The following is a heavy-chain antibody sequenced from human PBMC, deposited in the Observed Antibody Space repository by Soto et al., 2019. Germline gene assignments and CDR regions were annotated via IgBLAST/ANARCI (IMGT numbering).Heavy chain of an antibody. Sequence: GGSLRLSCGTSGFSFSVYGMHWVRQAPGKGLEWVAVIWYDASKQFYAAPVEGRFTISRDNSKAILYLQMNSLRAEDTAVYYCAAWAQGATEVHWGQGTLVTVYS. CDR2: IWYDASKQ. CDR1: GFSFSVYG. V-gene: IGHV3-33*01. D-gene: IGHD2-15*01. J-gene: IGHJ4*02. CDR3: AAWAQGATEVH.